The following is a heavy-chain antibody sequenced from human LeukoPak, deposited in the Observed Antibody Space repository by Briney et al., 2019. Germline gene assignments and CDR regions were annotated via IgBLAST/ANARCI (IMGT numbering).Heavy chain of an antibody. CDR3: ARKDSSWYYFDS. CDR1: GGSMSGSSYY. Sequence: SETLSLTCNVCGGSMSGSSYYWAWIRQPPGKGLEWIGSIYYSGSTYYNPSLKSRLTISVDTSKNQFSLKLNSVTAADTAVYYCARKDSSWYYFDSWGQGSLVTVSS. J-gene: IGHJ4*02. CDR2: IYYSGST. D-gene: IGHD6-13*01. V-gene: IGHV4-39*01.